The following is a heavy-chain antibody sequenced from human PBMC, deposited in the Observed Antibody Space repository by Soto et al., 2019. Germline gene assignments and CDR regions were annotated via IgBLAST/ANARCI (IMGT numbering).Heavy chain of an antibody. CDR3: GRDRSMRVVVPGY. V-gene: IGHV3-30-3*01. Sequence: PGGSLRLSCAASGFTFRNYAMHWVRQPPGKGVEGVSFISNDGSNKYYEDSVKDRLIISRDNSNNTLYHQMNSLRAEDTTVYYCGRDRSMRVVVPGYWGQGTLVTVSS. D-gene: IGHD3-22*01. CDR1: GFTFRNYA. CDR2: ISNDGSNK. J-gene: IGHJ4*02.